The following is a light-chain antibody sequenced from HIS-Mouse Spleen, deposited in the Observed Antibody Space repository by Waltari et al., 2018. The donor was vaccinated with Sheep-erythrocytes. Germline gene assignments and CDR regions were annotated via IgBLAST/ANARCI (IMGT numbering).Light chain of an antibody. CDR1: RGISSA. V-gene: IGKV1-13*02. Sequence: AIQLTQSPSSLSAAVVDRVTITCRASRGISSALAWYQQKPGKAPKLLIYDASSLESGVPSRFSGSGSGTDFTLTISSLQPEDFATYYCQQFNSYPHGYTFGQGTKLEIK. J-gene: IGKJ2*01. CDR2: DAS. CDR3: QQFNSYPHGYT.